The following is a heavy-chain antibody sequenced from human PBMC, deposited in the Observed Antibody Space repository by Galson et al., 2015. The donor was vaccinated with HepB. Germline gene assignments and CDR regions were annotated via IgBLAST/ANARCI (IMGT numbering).Heavy chain of an antibody. CDR2: IYPGDSDT. CDR1: GYSFTTYW. D-gene: IGHD4-17*01. J-gene: IGHJ3*02. V-gene: IGHV5-51*01. Sequence: QSGAEVKKPGESLKISCKGSGYSFTTYWIGWVRQMPGKGLEWMGIIYPGDSDTRYSPSFQGQVTISADKSISTAYLQWSSLKASDTAMYYCARHQTSRVTTDAFDIWGQGTMVTVSS. CDR3: ARHQTSRVTTDAFDI.